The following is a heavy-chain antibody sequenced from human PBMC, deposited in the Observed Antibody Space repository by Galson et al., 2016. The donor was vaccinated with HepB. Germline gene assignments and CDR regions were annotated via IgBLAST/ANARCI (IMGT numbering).Heavy chain of an antibody. CDR3: AQYGGLVDS. Sequence: LRLSCAASGLNFWTYWMTWVRQAPGKGPEWVASISHDGRDQRYVDSVKGRFTISRDNARNSLYLQMNSLRVDDTALYYCAQYGGLVDSWGQGTLVTVSS. CDR2: ISHDGRDQ. D-gene: IGHD3-16*01. CDR1: GLNFWTYW. V-gene: IGHV3-7*01. J-gene: IGHJ4*02.